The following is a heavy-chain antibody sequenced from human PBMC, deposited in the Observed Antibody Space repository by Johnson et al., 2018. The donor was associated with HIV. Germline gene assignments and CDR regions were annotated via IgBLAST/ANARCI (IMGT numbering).Heavy chain of an antibody. CDR3: ARGVVPDPFDI. D-gene: IGHD2-15*01. CDR1: GFTFSSYA. J-gene: IGHJ3*02. Sequence: EVQLVESGGGLVQPGGSLRLACAASGFTFSSYAMSWVRQAPGKGLEWVSAISGSGGSTYYADSVKGRFTISRDNSKNTLYVQMNSLRAEDTAVYFCARGVVPDPFDIWGQGTMVTVSS. CDR2: ISGSGGST. V-gene: IGHV3-23*04.